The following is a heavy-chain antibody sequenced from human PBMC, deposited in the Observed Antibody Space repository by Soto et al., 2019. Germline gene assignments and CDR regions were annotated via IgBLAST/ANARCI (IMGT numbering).Heavy chain of an antibody. D-gene: IGHD1-1*01. J-gene: IGHJ4*02. V-gene: IGHV1-18*01. CDR2: ISAHNGNT. CDR3: ARGRYGDY. CDR1: GYGFTTYG. Sequence: QVHLVQSGAEVKKPGASVKVSCKGSGYGFTTYGITWVRQAPGQGLEWMAWISAHNGNTNYAQKLQSTVTVTRDPSTSTAYMELRSLRSDDTAVYYGARGRYGDYWGQGAPVTVSS.